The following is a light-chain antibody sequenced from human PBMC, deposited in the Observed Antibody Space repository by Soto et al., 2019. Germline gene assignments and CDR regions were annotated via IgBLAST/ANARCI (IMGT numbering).Light chain of an antibody. CDR3: SSYTVSTPVV. CDR2: EVS. V-gene: IGLV2-14*01. J-gene: IGLJ3*02. CDR1: SSDVGGYNY. Sequence: QSARTQPASVSGSPGQSITISCTGTSSDVGGYNYVSWYQQHPGKAPRLMIYEVSNRPSGVSNRFSGSKSGNTASLTISGLQAEDEADYYCSSYTVSTPVVFGGGTKVTVL.